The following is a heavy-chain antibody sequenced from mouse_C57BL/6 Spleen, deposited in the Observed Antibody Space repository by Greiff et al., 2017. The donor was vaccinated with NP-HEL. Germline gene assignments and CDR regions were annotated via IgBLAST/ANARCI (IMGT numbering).Heavy chain of an antibody. CDR1: GYTFTSYW. CDR3: AREDLLGQDYFDY. D-gene: IGHD4-1*01. Sequence: QVQLQQSGTELVKPGASVKLSCKASGYTFTSYWMHWVKQRPGQGLEWIGNINPSNGGTNYNEKFKSKATLTVDKSSSTAYMQLSSLTSEDSAVYYCAREDLLGQDYFDYWGQGTTLTVSS. J-gene: IGHJ2*01. CDR2: INPSNGGT. V-gene: IGHV1-53*01.